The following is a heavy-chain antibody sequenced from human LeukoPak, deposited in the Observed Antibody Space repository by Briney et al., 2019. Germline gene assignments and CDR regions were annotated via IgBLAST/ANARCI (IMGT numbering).Heavy chain of an antibody. V-gene: IGHV4-59*08. D-gene: IGHD2-15*01. CDR3: ARHPFATPFDH. Sequence: SETLSLTCAVSGGSISSFYWSWIRQPPGKGLEWIGYVFYAGDTNSNPSLKSRVTMSLDTSKNQLSLRLTSVTAADTAVYYCARHPFATPFDHWGRGTLVTVSS. CDR2: VFYAGDT. CDR1: GGSISSFY. J-gene: IGHJ4*02.